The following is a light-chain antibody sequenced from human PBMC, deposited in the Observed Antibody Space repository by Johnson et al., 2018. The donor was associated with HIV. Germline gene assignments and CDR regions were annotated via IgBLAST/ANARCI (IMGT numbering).Light chain of an antibody. V-gene: IGLV1-51*01. J-gene: IGLJ1*01. CDR2: DNN. CDR1: SSNIGNNY. CDR3: GTWVSSLSGV. Sequence: QSVLTQPPSVSAAPGQKVTISCSGSSSNIGNNYVSWYQQLPGTAPKLLIYDNNKRPSGIPDRFSGSKSGTSATLGITGLQTGDEADYYCGTWVSSLSGVFGTGTKVTVL.